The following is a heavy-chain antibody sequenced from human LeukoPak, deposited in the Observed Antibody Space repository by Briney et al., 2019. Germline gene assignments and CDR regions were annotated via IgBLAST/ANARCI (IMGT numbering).Heavy chain of an antibody. CDR1: GFTFSSYA. CDR3: AKGGTMIVAFRDYFDY. V-gene: IGHV3-30-3*01. Sequence: GGSLRLSCAASGFTFSSYAMHWVRQAPGKGLEWVAVISYDGSNKYYADSVKGRFTISRDNSKNTLYLQMNSLRAEDTAVYYCAKGGTMIVAFRDYFDYWGQGTLVTVSS. D-gene: IGHD3-22*01. CDR2: ISYDGSNK. J-gene: IGHJ4*02.